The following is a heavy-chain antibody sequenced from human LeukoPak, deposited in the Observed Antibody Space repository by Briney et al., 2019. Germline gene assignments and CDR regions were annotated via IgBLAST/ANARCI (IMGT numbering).Heavy chain of an antibody. J-gene: IGHJ6*04. D-gene: IGHD6-13*01. CDR1: GFTFSDYY. Sequence: GGSLRLCCTASGFTFSDYYMSWIRQAAGKGLEWVSYISSSSSYTNYADSVKGRFTISRDNAKNSLYLQMNSLRAEDTAVYYCARGGQYSSSSKSYYYYGMDVWGKGTTVTVSS. V-gene: IGHV3-11*06. CDR3: ARGGQYSSSSKSYYYYGMDV. CDR2: ISSSSSYT.